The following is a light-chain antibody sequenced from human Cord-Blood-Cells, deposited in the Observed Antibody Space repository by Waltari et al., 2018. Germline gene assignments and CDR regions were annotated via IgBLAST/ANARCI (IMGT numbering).Light chain of an antibody. Sequence: QSALTQPASVSGPSGQAITISCTGTSSDVGGYNYVSWYQQHPGKAPKLMIYEVSNRPSGVSNRFSGSKSGNTASLTISGLQAEDEADYYCSSYTSSSWVFGGGTKLTVL. CDR2: EVS. CDR1: SSDVGGYNY. J-gene: IGLJ3*02. CDR3: SSYTSSSWV. V-gene: IGLV2-14*01.